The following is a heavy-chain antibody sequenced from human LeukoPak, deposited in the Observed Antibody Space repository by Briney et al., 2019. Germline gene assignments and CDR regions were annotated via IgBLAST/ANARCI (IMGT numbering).Heavy chain of an antibody. V-gene: IGHV1-46*01. J-gene: IGHJ5*02. D-gene: IGHD3-16*01. Sequence: EWMGIINPSGGSTSYAQKFQGRVTMTRDTSTSTVYMELSSLRSEDTAVYYCARLTSVALWGPGTLVTVSS. CDR3: ARLTSVAL. CDR2: INPSGGST.